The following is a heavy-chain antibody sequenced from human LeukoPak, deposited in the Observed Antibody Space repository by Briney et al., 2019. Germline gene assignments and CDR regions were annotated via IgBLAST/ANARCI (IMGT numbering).Heavy chain of an antibody. CDR1: ECTFNSYN. CDR3: ARGKTSQNIVTRKTYNWFDP. D-gene: IGHD2/OR15-2a*01. J-gene: IGHJ5*02. Sequence: GGSLRLSCAASECTFNSYNMNWVRQAPGKGLEWVSSISSNSNYIYYADSVKGRFTISRDNAKNSLYLQMKSLRAEDTAVYYCARGKTSQNIVTRKTYNWFDPWGQGTLVTVSS. CDR2: ISSNSNYI. V-gene: IGHV3-21*01.